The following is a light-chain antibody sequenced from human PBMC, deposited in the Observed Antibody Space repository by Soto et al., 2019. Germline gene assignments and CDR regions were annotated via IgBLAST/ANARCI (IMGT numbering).Light chain of an antibody. V-gene: IGKV1-6*01. J-gene: IGKJ4*01. CDR1: QAIRNN. CDR2: AAS. CDR3: LQDYTYPRT. Sequence: IQLTQSPSSLSASVGDRVTITCWASQAIRNNLVWFQQKPGKAPILLIYAASTLQSGVPPRFSGSGSGTDFTLTISSLQADDFATYYCLQDYTYPRTFGGGTKVEIK.